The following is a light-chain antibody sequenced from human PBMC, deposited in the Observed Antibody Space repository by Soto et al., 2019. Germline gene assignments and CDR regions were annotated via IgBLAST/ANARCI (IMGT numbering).Light chain of an antibody. CDR3: QQYGSSST. J-gene: IGKJ1*01. CDR1: QSVSSSY. CDR2: GAS. Sequence: TQAAATLSVNPGERATLSCRASQSVSSSYLAWYQQKPGQAPRLLIYGASSRATGIPDRFSGSGSGTDFTLTISRLEPEDFAVYYCQQYGSSSTFGQGTKVDIK. V-gene: IGKV3-20*01.